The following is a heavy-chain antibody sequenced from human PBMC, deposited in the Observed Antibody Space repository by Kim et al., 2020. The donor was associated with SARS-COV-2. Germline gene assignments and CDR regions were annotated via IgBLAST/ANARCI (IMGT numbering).Heavy chain of an antibody. Sequence: GGSLRLSCAASGFTFSSYAMSWVRQAPGKGLEWVSAISGSGGSTYYADSVKGRFTISRDNSKNTLYLQMNSLRAEDTAVYYCAKRHFALKIADSGFDPWGQGTLVTVSS. CDR3: AKRHFALKIADSGFDP. V-gene: IGHV3-23*01. CDR2: ISGSGGST. CDR1: GFTFSSYA. D-gene: IGHD2-21*01. J-gene: IGHJ5*02.